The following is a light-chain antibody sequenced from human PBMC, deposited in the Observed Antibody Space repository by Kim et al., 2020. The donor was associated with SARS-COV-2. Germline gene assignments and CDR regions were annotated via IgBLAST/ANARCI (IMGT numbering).Light chain of an antibody. V-gene: IGLV3-21*04. CDR3: QVWDSSSDHVV. J-gene: IGLJ2*01. Sequence: PGKTARITWGGNNIGSKSVRWYHQKPGQAPVLVIYYDSDRPSGIPERFSGSNSGNTATLTISRVEAGDEADYYCQVWDSSSDHVVFGGGTQLTVL. CDR2: YDS. CDR1: NIGSKS.